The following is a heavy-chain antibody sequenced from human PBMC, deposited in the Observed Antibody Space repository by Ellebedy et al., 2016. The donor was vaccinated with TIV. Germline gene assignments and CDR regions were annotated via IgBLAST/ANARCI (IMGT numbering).Heavy chain of an antibody. J-gene: IGHJ4*02. V-gene: IGHV3-23*01. Sequence: GGSLRLSXAASGFTFSNYAMSWVRQAPGKGLEWVSTISGSGDSTYYADSVKGRFTISRDNSKNTVYLQMNSLRAEDTAVYYCARDRSGSWTFDYWGQGTLVTVSS. CDR3: ARDRSGSWTFDY. D-gene: IGHD6-13*01. CDR1: GFTFSNYA. CDR2: ISGSGDST.